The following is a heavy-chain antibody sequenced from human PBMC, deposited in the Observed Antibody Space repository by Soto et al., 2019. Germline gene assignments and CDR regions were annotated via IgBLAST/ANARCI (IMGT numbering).Heavy chain of an antibody. Sequence: EVQLVESGGGLVQPGGSLRLSCAASGFTFSTYSMNWVRQAPGKGLEWVSYISSSSTIYYADSVKGRFTISRDNAKNSLYLQMNSLRAEDTAVYYCARHPVQLERRGQKQKFDYWGQGTLVTVSS. CDR3: ARHPVQLERRGQKQKFDY. CDR1: GFTFSTYS. J-gene: IGHJ4*02. CDR2: ISSSSTI. V-gene: IGHV3-48*01. D-gene: IGHD1-1*01.